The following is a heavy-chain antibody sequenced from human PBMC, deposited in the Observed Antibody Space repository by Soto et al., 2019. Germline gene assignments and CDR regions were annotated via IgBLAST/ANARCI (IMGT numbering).Heavy chain of an antibody. J-gene: IGHJ6*03. Sequence: EVHLLESGGGLVQPGGSLRLSCAASGFTFSSCAMTWVRQAPGKGLEWVAEVSGGADYTYYADSVKGRFTISRDNSTNTLSLQMNSLRAEDTAVYYCAKEGGDYNYDYLDVWGKGTTVTVSS. CDR2: VSGGADYT. D-gene: IGHD4-17*01. CDR3: AKEGGDYNYDYLDV. V-gene: IGHV3-23*01. CDR1: GFTFSSCA.